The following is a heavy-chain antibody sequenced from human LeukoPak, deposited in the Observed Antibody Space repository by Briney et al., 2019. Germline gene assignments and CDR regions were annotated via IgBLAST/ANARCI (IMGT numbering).Heavy chain of an antibody. CDR1: GGSISSYY. CDR3: ARAKYSNCFDY. Sequence: SETLSLTCTVSGGSISSYYWSWIRQPPGKGLEWIGDIYYSGSTNYNPSLKSRVTISEDTSKNQFSLKLSSVTAADTAVYYCARAKYSNCFDYWGQGTLVTVSS. V-gene: IGHV4-59*01. D-gene: IGHD4-11*01. J-gene: IGHJ4*02. CDR2: IYYSGST.